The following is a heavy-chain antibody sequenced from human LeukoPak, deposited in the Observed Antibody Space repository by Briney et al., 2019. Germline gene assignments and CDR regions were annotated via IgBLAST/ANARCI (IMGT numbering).Heavy chain of an antibody. Sequence: PGGSLRPSCAASGFTFSSYWMSWVRQAPGKGLEWVANIKQDGSEKYYVDSVKGRFTISRDNAKNSLYLQLNSLRAEDTAVYYCARAYSSSWQYFQHWGQGTLVIVSS. V-gene: IGHV3-7*01. CDR1: GFTFSSYW. D-gene: IGHD6-13*01. J-gene: IGHJ1*01. CDR3: ARAYSSSWQYFQH. CDR2: IKQDGSEK.